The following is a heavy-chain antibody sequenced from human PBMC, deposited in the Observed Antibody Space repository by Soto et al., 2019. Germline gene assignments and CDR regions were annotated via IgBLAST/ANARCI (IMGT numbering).Heavy chain of an antibody. CDR2: IYHSGST. CDR3: ARDFVVGGPTINYYYGMDV. J-gene: IGHJ6*02. CDR1: GGSISSSNW. D-gene: IGHD1-26*01. V-gene: IGHV4-4*02. Sequence: SETLSLTCAVSGGSISSSNWWSWVRQPPGKGLEWIGEIYHSGSTNYNPSLKSRVTISVDKSKNQFSLKLSSVTAEDTAVYYCARDFVVGGPTINYYYGMDVWGQGTTVTVSS.